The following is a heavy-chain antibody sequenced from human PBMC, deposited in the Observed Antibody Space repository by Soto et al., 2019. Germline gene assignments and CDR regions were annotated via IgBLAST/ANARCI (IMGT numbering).Heavy chain of an antibody. V-gene: IGHV4-59*01. J-gene: IGHJ3*02. CDR2: IYYSGST. CDR1: GGSISSYY. D-gene: IGHD2-8*02. CDR3: ARRYWYAFDI. Sequence: QVQLQESGPGLVKPSETLSLTCTVSGGSISSYYWSWIRQPPGKGLEWIGYIYYSGSTNYNPSLKSRVTISVDTSKNQFSLKLSSVPAADTAVYYCARRYWYAFDIWGKGTMVTVSS.